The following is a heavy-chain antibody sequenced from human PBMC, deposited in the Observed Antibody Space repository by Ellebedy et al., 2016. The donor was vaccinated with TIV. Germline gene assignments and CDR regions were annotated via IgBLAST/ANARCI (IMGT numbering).Heavy chain of an antibody. CDR1: GFTFSTYE. CDR2: ISFDGSNK. J-gene: IGHJ3*02. Sequence: PGGSLRLSCAVSGFTFSTYEMHWVRQAPGKGLEWVALISFDGSNKYYADSVKGRFTTSRDNSKNTLSLQMNSLRAEDTAVYYCARGVRVGAQKRNGFDIWGQGTMVTVSS. D-gene: IGHD1-26*01. CDR3: ARGVRVGAQKRNGFDI. V-gene: IGHV3-30-3*01.